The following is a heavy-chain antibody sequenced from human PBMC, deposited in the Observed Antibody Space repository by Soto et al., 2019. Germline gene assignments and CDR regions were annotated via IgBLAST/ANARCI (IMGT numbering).Heavy chain of an antibody. CDR3: ASPDVDSGGMDV. V-gene: IGHV1-69*12. CDR2: IIPIFGTA. D-gene: IGHD3-10*01. J-gene: IGHJ6*02. Sequence: QVQLVQSGAEVKKPGSSVKVSCKASGGTFSRYAISWVRQAPGKGLEWVGGIIPIFGTANYAQKFQGRVTITADESTSTAYMELSSLRSEDTAVYYCASPDVDSGGMDVWGQGTTVTVSS. CDR1: GGTFSRYA.